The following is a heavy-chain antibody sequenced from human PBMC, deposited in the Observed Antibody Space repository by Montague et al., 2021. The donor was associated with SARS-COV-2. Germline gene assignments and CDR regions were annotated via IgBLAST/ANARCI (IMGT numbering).Heavy chain of an antibody. V-gene: IGHV4-34*01. J-gene: IGHJ4*02. CDR2: INYSGDT. D-gene: IGHD2-8*02. CDR3: ARVESSWWFFDY. Sequence: SETLSLTCAVYSGSLSGYYWSWIRQSPGKGLEWIGEINYSGDTYYNPSLTSRVTISMDTSESQFSLKVTSVTAADTAVYYCARVESSWWFFDYWGQGTLVTVSS. CDR1: SGSLSGYY.